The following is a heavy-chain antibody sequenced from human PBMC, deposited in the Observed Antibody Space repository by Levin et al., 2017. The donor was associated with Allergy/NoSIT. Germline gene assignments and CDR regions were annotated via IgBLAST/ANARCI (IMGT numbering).Heavy chain of an antibody. CDR2: IHYSGST. V-gene: IGHV4-39*01. D-gene: IGHD7-27*01. Sequence: SQTLSLTCTVSGGSISSGSYYWGWIRQPPGKGLEWIGSIHYSGSTYYNPSLKSRVTISVDTSKNQFSLKLSSVTAPDTAVYYCARHTTGEGFDYWGQGTLVTVSS. J-gene: IGHJ4*02. CDR3: ARHTTGEGFDY. CDR1: GGSISSGSYY.